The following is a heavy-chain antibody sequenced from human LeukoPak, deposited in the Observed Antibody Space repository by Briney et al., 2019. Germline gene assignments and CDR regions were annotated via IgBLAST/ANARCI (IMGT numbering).Heavy chain of an antibody. Sequence: SETLSLTCTVSGGSISTYYWSWIRQPPGKGLEWIGYMSYSGSSSYNPSLRSRVTILVDASKKQFSLKLSSVTAADTAVYYCARDGYSDSSGYDYPPSVWGQGTLVTVSS. J-gene: IGHJ4*02. CDR3: ARDGYSDSSGYDYPPSV. CDR1: GGSISTYY. V-gene: IGHV4-59*01. D-gene: IGHD3-22*01. CDR2: MSYSGSS.